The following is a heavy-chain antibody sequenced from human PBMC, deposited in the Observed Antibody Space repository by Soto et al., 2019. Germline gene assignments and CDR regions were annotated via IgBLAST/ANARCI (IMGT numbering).Heavy chain of an antibody. CDR1: GGSFSGYY. J-gene: IGHJ6*03. CDR2: INHSGST. CDR3: ARGTTNRVTIFGVLSYYYYMDV. D-gene: IGHD3-3*01. V-gene: IGHV4-34*01. Sequence: NPSETLSLTCAVYGGSFSGYYWSWIRQPPGKGLEWIGEINHSGSTNYNPSLKSRVTISVDTSKNQFSLKLSSVTAADTAVYYCARGTTNRVTIFGVLSYYYYMDVWGKGTTVTVSS.